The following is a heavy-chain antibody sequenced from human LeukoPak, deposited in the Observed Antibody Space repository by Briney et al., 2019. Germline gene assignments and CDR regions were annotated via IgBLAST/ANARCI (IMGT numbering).Heavy chain of an antibody. CDR1: GFTFSSYE. CDR2: ISSSGTTI. J-gene: IGHJ6*02. V-gene: IGHV3-48*03. D-gene: IGHD3-10*01. CDR3: ARTMVRGPSGTKGMDV. Sequence: QPGGSLRLSCAASGFTFSSYEMNWVRQAPGKGLEWVSYISSSGTTIYYADSVKGRFTISRDNAKNSLYLQMNSLRAEDTALYYCARTMVRGPSGTKGMDVWGQGTTVTVSS.